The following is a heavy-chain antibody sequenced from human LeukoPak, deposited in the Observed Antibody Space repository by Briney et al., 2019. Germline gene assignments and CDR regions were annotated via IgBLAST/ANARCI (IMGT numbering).Heavy chain of an antibody. V-gene: IGHV1-46*01. J-gene: IGHJ6*02. Sequence: ASVKVSCKASGYTFTSYYVDWVRSAPGQGLEWMAIFDPGGGSTSYAQKFQGRVTMTRDTSTSTVYMELSSLRSEDTAVYYCAREEADYYFGMDVWGQGTTVTVSS. CDR2: FDPGGGST. CDR1: GYTFTSYY. CDR3: AREEADYYFGMDV.